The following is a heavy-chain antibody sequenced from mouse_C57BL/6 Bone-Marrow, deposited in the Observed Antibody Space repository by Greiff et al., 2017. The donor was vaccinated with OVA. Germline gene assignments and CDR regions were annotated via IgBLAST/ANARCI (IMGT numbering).Heavy chain of an antibody. CDR2: FHPYNDDT. CDR1: GYTFTTYP. V-gene: IGHV1-47*01. Sequence: VKLQESGAELVKPGASVKMSCKASGYTFTTYPIEWMKQNHGKSLEWIGNFHPYNDDTKYNEKFKGKATLTVEKSSSTVYLELSRLTSDDSAVYYCARRGLRRDWYFDVWGTGTTVTVSS. D-gene: IGHD2-4*01. J-gene: IGHJ1*03. CDR3: ARRGLRRDWYFDV.